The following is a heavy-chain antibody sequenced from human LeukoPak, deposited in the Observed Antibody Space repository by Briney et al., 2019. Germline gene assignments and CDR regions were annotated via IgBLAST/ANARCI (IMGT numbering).Heavy chain of an antibody. CDR1: GGSFSGYY. Sequence: PSETLSLTCAVYGGSFSGYYWSWIRQPPGKGLEWIGEINHSGSTNYNPSLKSRVTISVDTSKNQSSLKLSSVTAADTAVYYCARGRGYSYGSYFDYWGQGTLVTVSS. D-gene: IGHD5-18*01. CDR2: INHSGST. V-gene: IGHV4-34*01. CDR3: ARGRGYSYGSYFDY. J-gene: IGHJ4*02.